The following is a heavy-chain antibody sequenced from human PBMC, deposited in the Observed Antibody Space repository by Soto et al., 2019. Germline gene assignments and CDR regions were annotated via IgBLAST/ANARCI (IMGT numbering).Heavy chain of an antibody. V-gene: IGHV3-30*18. Sequence: SLRLSCAASGFTFSSYGMHWVRQVPGKGLEWVAVTSYDGSKTDYADSVRGRFTISRDNSVHTLFLQMDSLRAEDTAVYFCAKEVLAASGPRVNWIDPWGQGTLVTVSS. CDR3: AKEVLAASGPRVNWIDP. J-gene: IGHJ5*02. CDR2: TSYDGSKT. D-gene: IGHD6-13*01. CDR1: GFTFSSYG.